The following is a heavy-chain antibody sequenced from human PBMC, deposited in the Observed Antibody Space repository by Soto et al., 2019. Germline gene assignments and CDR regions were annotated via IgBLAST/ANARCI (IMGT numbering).Heavy chain of an antibody. V-gene: IGHV2-26*01. CDR1: GFSLSNARMG. D-gene: IGHD2-2*01. CDR3: ARIVLRPYCSSTSCYLGSYYYGMDV. CDR2: IFSNDEK. J-gene: IGHJ6*02. Sequence: QVTLKESGPVLVKPTETLTLTCTVSGFSLSNARMGVSWIRQPPGKAPEWLAHIFSNDEKSYSTSLKSRLTISKDTSKSQVVLTMTNMDPVDTATYYCARIVLRPYCSSTSCYLGSYYYGMDVWGQGTTVTVSS.